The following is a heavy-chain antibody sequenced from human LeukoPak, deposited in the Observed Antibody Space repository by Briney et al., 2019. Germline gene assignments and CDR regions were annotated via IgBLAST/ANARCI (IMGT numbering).Heavy chain of an antibody. Sequence: ASLKVSCKASGYTFTGYYMHWVRQAPGQGLEWMGWINPNSGGTNYAQKFQGRVTMTRDTSISTAYMELSRLRSDDTAVYYCARGLGYCSGGSCLALPFDYWGQGTLVSVSS. J-gene: IGHJ4*02. CDR3: ARGLGYCSGGSCLALPFDY. D-gene: IGHD2-15*01. CDR2: INPNSGGT. V-gene: IGHV1-2*02. CDR1: GYTFTGYY.